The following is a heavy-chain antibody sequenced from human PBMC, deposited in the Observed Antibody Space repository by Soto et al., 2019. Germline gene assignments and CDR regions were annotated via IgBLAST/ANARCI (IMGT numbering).Heavy chain of an antibody. CDR2: MSNSDRTI. CDR1: GFTFSDYY. V-gene: IGHV3-11*01. Sequence: GGSLRLSCAASGFTFSDYYMTWIRQAPGKGLECISYMSNSDRTIYYADSVKGRFTISRDNAKNSLYLQMNSLRAEDTAVYYCARALGYYGSSGYYYEGPWFDPWGQGTLVTVSS. D-gene: IGHD3-22*01. CDR3: ARALGYYGSSGYYYEGPWFDP. J-gene: IGHJ5*02.